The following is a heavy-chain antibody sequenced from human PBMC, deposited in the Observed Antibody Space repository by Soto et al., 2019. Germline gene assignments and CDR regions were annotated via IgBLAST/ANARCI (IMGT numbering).Heavy chain of an antibody. V-gene: IGHV1-18*01. CDR2: ISAYNGNT. J-gene: IGHJ4*02. D-gene: IGHD3-3*01. Sequence: ASVKVSCKASGYTFTSYAIHWVRQAPGQGLEWMGWISAYNGNTNYAQKLQGRVTMTTDASTSTAYMELRSLRSDDTAVYYCARYKGLGYDFWSGYSLNFDYWGQGTLVTSPQ. CDR3: ARYKGLGYDFWSGYSLNFDY. CDR1: GYTFTSYA.